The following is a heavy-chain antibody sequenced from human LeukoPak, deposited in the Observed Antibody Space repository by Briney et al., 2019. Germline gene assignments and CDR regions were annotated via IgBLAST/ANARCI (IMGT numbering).Heavy chain of an antibody. CDR2: IYYSGST. V-gene: IGHV4-59*11. Sequence: SETLSLTCTVSGGSISSHYWSWIRQPPGKGLEWIGYIYYSGSTNFNPSLKSRVTISVDTSKNQFSLKLSSVTAADTAVYYCARFEVLRFLEWLPHMDVWGKGTTVTVSS. CDR3: ARFEVLRFLEWLPHMDV. J-gene: IGHJ6*03. CDR1: GGSISSHY. D-gene: IGHD3-3*01.